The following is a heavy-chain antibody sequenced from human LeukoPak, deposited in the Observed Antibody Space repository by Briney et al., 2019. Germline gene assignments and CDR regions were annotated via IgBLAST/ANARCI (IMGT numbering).Heavy chain of an antibody. J-gene: IGHJ4*02. CDR3: ASGRFHSSGGILDY. V-gene: IGHV4-59*01. CDR2: IFYSGST. CDR1: GGSISSYC. Sequence: SETLSLTCTVSGGSISSYCWSWIRQPPGKGLEWIGYIFYSGSTNYNPSLKSRVTISVDTSKNQFSLKLSSVTAADTAVYYCASGRFHSSGGILDYWGQGTLVTVSS. D-gene: IGHD6-19*01.